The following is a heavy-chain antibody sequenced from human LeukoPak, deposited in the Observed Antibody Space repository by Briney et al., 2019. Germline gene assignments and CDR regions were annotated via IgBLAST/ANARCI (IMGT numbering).Heavy chain of an antibody. CDR1: GFTFSNAW. Sequence: GGSLRLSCAASGFTFSNAWMSWVRQAPGKGLEWVGRIKSKTDGGTTDYAAPVKGRFTISRDDSKSIAYLQMNSLKTEDTAVYYCTRAGYSYGVVPGFDYWGQGTLVTVSS. D-gene: IGHD5-18*01. V-gene: IGHV3-15*01. CDR2: IKSKTDGGTT. J-gene: IGHJ4*02. CDR3: TRAGYSYGVVPGFDY.